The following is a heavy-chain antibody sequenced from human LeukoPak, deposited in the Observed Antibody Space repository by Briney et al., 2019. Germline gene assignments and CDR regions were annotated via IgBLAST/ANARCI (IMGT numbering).Heavy chain of an antibody. D-gene: IGHD6-19*01. CDR1: GGSISSSSYY. J-gene: IGHJ4*02. CDR2: IYYSGST. CDR3: ARHLYSGWYYFDY. Sequence: SETLSLTCTVSGGSISSSSYYWGWIRQPPGKGLEWIGSIYYSGSTYYNPSLKSRVTISVEMSKNQFSLKLSSVTATDTAVYYCARHLYSGWYYFDYWGQGTLVTVSS. V-gene: IGHV4-39*01.